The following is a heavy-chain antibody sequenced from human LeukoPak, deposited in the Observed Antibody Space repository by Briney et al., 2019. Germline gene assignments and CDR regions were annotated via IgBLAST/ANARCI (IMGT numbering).Heavy chain of an antibody. V-gene: IGHV1-69*13. CDR2: IIPIFGTA. Sequence: SVKVSCKASGDTFSSYAISWVRQAPGQGLEWMGGIIPIFGTANYAQKFQGRVTITADESTSTAYMELSSLRSDDTAVYYCARVRYSGYDSHNWFDPWGQGTLVTVSS. J-gene: IGHJ5*02. CDR3: ARVRYSGYDSHNWFDP. CDR1: GDTFSSYA. D-gene: IGHD5-12*01.